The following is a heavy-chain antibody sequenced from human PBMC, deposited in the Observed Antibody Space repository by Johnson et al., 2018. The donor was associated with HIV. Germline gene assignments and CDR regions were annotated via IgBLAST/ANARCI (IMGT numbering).Heavy chain of an antibody. CDR2: VKSKTDGGTI. Sequence: VQLVESGGGLVQPGGSLRVSCAASGFTFSNAWMSWVRQAPGKGLEWVGRVKSKTDGGTIDYAAAVKGRFIISRDDSKNTLYLQMNGLKTEDTAVYYCTTMSALWFGDLHVFGDGFDIWGQGTMVTVSS. J-gene: IGHJ3*02. D-gene: IGHD3-10*01. V-gene: IGHV3-15*01. CDR1: GFTFSNAW. CDR3: TTMSALWFGDLHVFGDGFDI.